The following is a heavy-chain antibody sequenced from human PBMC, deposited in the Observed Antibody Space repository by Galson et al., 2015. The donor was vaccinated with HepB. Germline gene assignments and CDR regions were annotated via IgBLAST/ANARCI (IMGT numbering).Heavy chain of an antibody. CDR2: FHPEDGET. Sequence: SVKVSCKVSGYSLTDLSMHWVRQAPGKGLEWMGGFHPEDGETMYAQKLQGRVTMTEDTSTDTAYMELSSLRSEDTAVYYCATDRVDVWGFYRYETQWGFGAYWGQGTLVTVSS. V-gene: IGHV1-24*01. D-gene: IGHD3-16*02. J-gene: IGHJ4*02. CDR1: GYSLTDLS. CDR3: ATDRVDVWGFYRYETQWGFGAY.